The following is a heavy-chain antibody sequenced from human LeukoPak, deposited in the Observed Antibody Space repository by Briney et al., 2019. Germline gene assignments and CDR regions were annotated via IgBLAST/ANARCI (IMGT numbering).Heavy chain of an antibody. Sequence: SETLSLTCTVSGGSISSSSDYWGWIRQPPGKGLEWIGSIYYSGSTCYNPSLKSRVTISVDTSKNQFSLKLTSVTAADTAVYYCASPFDILTGYYAFDIWGQGTMVTVSS. J-gene: IGHJ3*02. CDR1: GGSISSSSDY. D-gene: IGHD3-9*01. CDR3: ASPFDILTGYYAFDI. CDR2: IYYSGST. V-gene: IGHV4-39*01.